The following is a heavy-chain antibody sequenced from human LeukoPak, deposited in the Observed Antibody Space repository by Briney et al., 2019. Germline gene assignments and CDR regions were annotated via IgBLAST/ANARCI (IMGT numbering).Heavy chain of an antibody. CDR1: GFTFSSYS. V-gene: IGHV3-21*01. D-gene: IGHD6-6*01. CDR2: ISSSSSYI. Sequence: GGSLRLSCAASGFTFSSYSMNWVRQAPGKGLEWVSSISSSSSYIYYADSVKGRFTISRDNAKNSLYLQMNSLRAEDTAVYYCARFAAAQYYFDYWGQGTLVTVSS. CDR3: ARFAAAQYYFDY. J-gene: IGHJ4*02.